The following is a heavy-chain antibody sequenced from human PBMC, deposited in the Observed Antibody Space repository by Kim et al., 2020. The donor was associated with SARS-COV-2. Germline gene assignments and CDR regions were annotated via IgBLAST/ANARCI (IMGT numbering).Heavy chain of an antibody. CDR2: IRSKTYGGTTP. J-gene: IGHJ5*02. D-gene: IGHD3-10*01. CDR1: GFTFGEYA. Sequence: GGSLRLSCTASGFTFGEYAMSWFRQAPGKGLEWVGFIRSKTYGGTTPEFAASVKGRFTISRDDFKSVAYLQMDSLGTEDTAVYYCTRALTYYDGTPTNWFDPWGQGTLVTVSS. V-gene: IGHV3-49*03. CDR3: TRALTYYDGTPTNWFDP.